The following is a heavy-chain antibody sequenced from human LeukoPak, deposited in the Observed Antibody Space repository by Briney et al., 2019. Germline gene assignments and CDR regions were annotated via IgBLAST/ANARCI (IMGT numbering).Heavy chain of an antibody. D-gene: IGHD2-2*01. J-gene: IGHJ5*02. Sequence: GESLKISCKGSGYSFTSYWIGWVRQMPGKGLEWMGIIYPGDSDTRYSPSFQGQVTISADKSTSTAYLQWSSLKASDTAMYYCARPTVRAYCSSTTCYSRGFDPWGQGTLVTVSS. CDR2: IYPGDSDT. V-gene: IGHV5-51*01. CDR3: ARPTVRAYCSSTTCYSRGFDP. CDR1: GYSFTSYW.